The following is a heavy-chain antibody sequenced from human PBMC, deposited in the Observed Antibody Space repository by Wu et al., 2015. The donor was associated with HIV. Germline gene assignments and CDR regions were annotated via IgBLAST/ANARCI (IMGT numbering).Heavy chain of an antibody. CDR1: GYTFTSYG. CDR3: ARDDSRRILTGYYRA. Sequence: QVHLVQSGAEVKKPGSSVKVSCKASGYTFTSYGISWVRQAPGQGLEWMGWISAYNGNTNYAQKLQGRVTMTTDTSTSTAYMELRSLRSDDTAVYYCARDDSRRILTGYYRAWGQGTLVTVSS. D-gene: IGHD3-9*01. J-gene: IGHJ4*02. V-gene: IGHV1-18*01. CDR2: ISAYNGNT.